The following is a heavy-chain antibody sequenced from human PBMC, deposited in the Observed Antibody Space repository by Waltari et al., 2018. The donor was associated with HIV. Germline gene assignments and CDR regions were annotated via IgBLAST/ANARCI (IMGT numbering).Heavy chain of an antibody. V-gene: IGHV4-34*01. Sequence: QVQLQQWGAGLLKPSETLSLTCAVYGGSFSGYYWSWIRQPPGKGLEGIGEINHSGSTNHNPSLKSRVTISVDTSKNQFSLKLSSVTAADTAVYYCALSSSGFVGAFDIWGQGTMVTVSS. D-gene: IGHD6-6*01. CDR2: INHSGST. CDR1: GGSFSGYY. J-gene: IGHJ3*02. CDR3: ALSSSGFVGAFDI.